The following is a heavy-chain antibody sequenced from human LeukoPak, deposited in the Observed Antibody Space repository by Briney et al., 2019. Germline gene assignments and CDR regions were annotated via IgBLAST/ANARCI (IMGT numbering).Heavy chain of an antibody. CDR3: ARDGEVPAAPLMGYLYYYMDV. J-gene: IGHJ6*03. D-gene: IGHD2-2*01. CDR1: GFIFDDHG. V-gene: IGHV3-20*04. Sequence: PGGSLRLSCAASGFIFDDHGMSWVRQAPGKGLEWVSGINWNGDSRGYADSVKGRFTISRDNAKNSLYLQMNSLRAEDTALYYCARDGEVPAAPLMGYLYYYMDVWGKGTPVTVSS. CDR2: INWNGDSR.